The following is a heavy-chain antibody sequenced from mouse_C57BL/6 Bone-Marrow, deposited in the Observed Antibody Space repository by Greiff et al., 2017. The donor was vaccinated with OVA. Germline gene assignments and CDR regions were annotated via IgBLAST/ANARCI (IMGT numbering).Heavy chain of an antibody. D-gene: IGHD2-2*01. CDR1: GFNIKDDY. Sequence: VHVKQSGAELVRPGASVKLSCTASGFNIKDDYMHWVKQRPEQGLEWIGWIDPENGDTEYASKFQGKATITADTSSNTAYLQLSSLTSEDTAVYYCTNGDYGYDFDYWGQGTTLTVSS. CDR3: TNGDYGYDFDY. CDR2: IDPENGDT. J-gene: IGHJ2*01. V-gene: IGHV14-4*01.